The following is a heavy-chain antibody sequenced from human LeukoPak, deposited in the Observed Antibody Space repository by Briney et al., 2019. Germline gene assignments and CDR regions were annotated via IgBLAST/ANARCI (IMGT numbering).Heavy chain of an antibody. D-gene: IGHD5-24*01. Sequence: EWMGWISAYNGNTNYAQKLQGRVTMTTDTSTSTAYMELRSLRSDDTAVYYCARGRDDWFDPWGQGTLVTVSS. J-gene: IGHJ5*02. CDR2: ISAYNGNT. CDR3: ARGRDDWFDP. V-gene: IGHV1-18*01.